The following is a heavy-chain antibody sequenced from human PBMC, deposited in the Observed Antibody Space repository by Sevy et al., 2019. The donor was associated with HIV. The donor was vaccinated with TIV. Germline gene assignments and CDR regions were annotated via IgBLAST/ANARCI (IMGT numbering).Heavy chain of an antibody. Sequence: GGSLRLSCAASGFPFSNYAMSWIRQAPGKGLEWVSTLIGGGSRTYYADSVTGRLTISRDNSKNTLYLQMNGLRADGTAIYYCAKRRVQSGLSGGGANNGWDVCGHGTTVTVSS. CDR3: AKRRVQSGLSGGGANNGWDV. CDR1: GFPFSNYA. V-gene: IGHV3-23*01. CDR2: LIGGGSRT. J-gene: IGHJ6*02. D-gene: IGHD1-1*01.